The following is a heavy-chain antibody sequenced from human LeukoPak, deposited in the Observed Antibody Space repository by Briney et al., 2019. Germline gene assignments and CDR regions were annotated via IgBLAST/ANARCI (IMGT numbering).Heavy chain of an antibody. Sequence: GGSLRLSCAASGFTFSNAWMSWVSQAPGKGLEWVGRIKSKADGGTTDYAAPVKGRFTISRDDSKNTLFLQMNSLKAEDTAVYYCTTDRKDSGSYTDYWGQGTLVTVSS. CDR1: GFTFSNAW. CDR3: TTDRKDSGSYTDY. J-gene: IGHJ4*02. CDR2: IKSKADGGTT. V-gene: IGHV3-15*01. D-gene: IGHD1-26*01.